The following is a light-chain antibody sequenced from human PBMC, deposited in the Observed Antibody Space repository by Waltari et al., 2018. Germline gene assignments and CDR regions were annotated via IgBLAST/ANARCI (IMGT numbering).Light chain of an antibody. CDR3: QVSDSSTVV. J-gene: IGLJ2*01. V-gene: IGLV3-1*01. CDR2: QDN. CDR1: KLGAKY. Sequence: SYELTQPPSVSVSLGQTASITCSGDKLGAKYACWYQQRPGQYPVLVIYQDNRRPSGIPERFSGSNSGNTATLTISGTQAMDEADYYCQVSDSSTVVFGGGTKLTVL.